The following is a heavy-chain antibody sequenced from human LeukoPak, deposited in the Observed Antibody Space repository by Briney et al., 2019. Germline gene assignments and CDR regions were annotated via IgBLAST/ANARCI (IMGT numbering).Heavy chain of an antibody. CDR3: ARDHGDDTGTYFDY. CDR1: GFTFSIYG. Sequence: PGGSLRLSCVASGFTFSIYGMHWVRQAPGKGLEWVAVISSDGSNKYYADSVKGRFTISRDNSKNTLYLQMNSLRAEDTAVYYCARDHGDDTGTYFDYWGQGTLVTVSS. D-gene: IGHD6-13*01. V-gene: IGHV3-30*03. J-gene: IGHJ4*02. CDR2: ISSDGSNK.